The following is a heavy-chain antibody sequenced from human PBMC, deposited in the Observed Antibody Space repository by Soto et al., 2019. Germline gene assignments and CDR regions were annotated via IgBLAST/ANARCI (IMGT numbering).Heavy chain of an antibody. Sequence: PGESLKISCKGSGYSFTSYWIGWVRQMPGKGLEWMGIIYPGDSDTRYSPSFQGRVTISADKSITTAYLQWRSLKASDTAMYFCARLSGARSPANFWGQGTLVTVSS. D-gene: IGHD1-26*01. CDR1: GYSFTSYW. CDR2: IYPGDSDT. J-gene: IGHJ4*02. V-gene: IGHV5-51*01. CDR3: ARLSGARSPANF.